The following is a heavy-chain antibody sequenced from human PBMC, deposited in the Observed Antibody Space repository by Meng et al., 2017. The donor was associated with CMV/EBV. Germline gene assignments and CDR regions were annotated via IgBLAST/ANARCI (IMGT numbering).Heavy chain of an antibody. J-gene: IGHJ4*02. CDR1: GFTFSSYA. CDR3: ARDTYCTNGVCYVEGFDY. V-gene: IGHV3-30-3*01. Sequence: GGSLRLSCAASGFTFSSYAMHWVRQAPGKGLEWVAVISYDGSSKYYADSVKGRFTISRDNSKNTLYLQMNSLRAEDTAVYYCARDTYCTNGVCYVEGFDYWGQGTLVTVSS. D-gene: IGHD2-8*01. CDR2: ISYDGSSK.